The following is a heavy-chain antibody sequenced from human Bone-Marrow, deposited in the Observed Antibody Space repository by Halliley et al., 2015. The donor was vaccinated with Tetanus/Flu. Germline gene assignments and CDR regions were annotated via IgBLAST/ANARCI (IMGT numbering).Heavy chain of an antibody. CDR2: IWNDGTNP. CDR3: ARDAGTQPAWYFDF. Sequence: SLRLSCATSGFTFGDFAMQWVRQAPGKGLEWVAVIWNDGTNPYYADSVKGRFTTSRDKSKRTLHLQMNSLRADDTAMYYCARDAGTQPAWYFDFWGRGTLVTVSS. V-gene: IGHV3-33*01. J-gene: IGHJ2*01. D-gene: IGHD2-15*01. CDR1: GFTFGDFA.